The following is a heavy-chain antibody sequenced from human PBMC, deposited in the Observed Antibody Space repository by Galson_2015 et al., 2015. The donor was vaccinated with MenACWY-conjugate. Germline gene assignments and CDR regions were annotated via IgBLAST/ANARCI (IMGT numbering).Heavy chain of an antibody. D-gene: IGHD1-14*01. V-gene: IGHV4-61*01. Sequence: ATLSLTCTVSGGSVSIGSYWTWIRQPPGKGLEWIGLIYSSGSTKYNPSLKSRVTISLDMSKNQVSLKLSSVTAADTAVYYCAREYNKWGQGTLVTVSS. J-gene: IGHJ4*02. CDR2: IYSSGST. CDR1: GGSVSIGSY. CDR3: AREYNK.